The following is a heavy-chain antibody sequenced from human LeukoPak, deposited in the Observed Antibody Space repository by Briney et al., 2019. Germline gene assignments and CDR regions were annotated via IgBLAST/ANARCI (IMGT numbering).Heavy chain of an antibody. CDR1: GYSFTSYW. D-gene: IGHD3-22*01. CDR3: ARGYYYDSSGYYYLYYFDY. CDR2: IYPGDSDT. V-gene: IGHV5-51*01. Sequence: GESLKISCKGSGYSFTSYWIGWVRQMPGKGLEWMGIIYPGDSDTRYSPSFQGQVTISADKSISTAYLQWSSLKASDTAMYYCARGYYYDSSGYYYLYYFDYWGQGTLDTVSS. J-gene: IGHJ4*02.